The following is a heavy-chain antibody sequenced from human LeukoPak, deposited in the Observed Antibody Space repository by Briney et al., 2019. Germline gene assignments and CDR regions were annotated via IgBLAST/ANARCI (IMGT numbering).Heavy chain of an antibody. CDR3: ASLRGIAARPDWEDHYYYYMDV. CDR1: GGSISSGGYY. D-gene: IGHD6-6*01. V-gene: IGHV4-30-2*01. CDR2: IYHSGST. Sequence: PSETLSLTCTVSGGSISSGGYYWSWIRQPPGKGLEWIGYIYHSGSTYYNPSLKSRVTISVDRSKNQISLKLSSVTAADTAVYYCASLRGIAARPDWEDHYYYYMDVWGKGTTVTVSS. J-gene: IGHJ6*03.